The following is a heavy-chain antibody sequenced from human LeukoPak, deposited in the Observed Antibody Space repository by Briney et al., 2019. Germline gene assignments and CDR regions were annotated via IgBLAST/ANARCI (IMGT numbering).Heavy chain of an antibody. D-gene: IGHD6-13*01. V-gene: IGHV4-39*07. Sequence: SETLSLTCTVSGGSISSSSYYWGWIRQPPGKGLEWIGSIYYSGSTYYNPSLKSRVTISVDTSKNQFSLKLSSVTAADTAVYYCARASLAAADKSFDYWGQGTLVTVSS. CDR1: GGSISSSSYY. J-gene: IGHJ4*02. CDR2: IYYSGST. CDR3: ARASLAAADKSFDY.